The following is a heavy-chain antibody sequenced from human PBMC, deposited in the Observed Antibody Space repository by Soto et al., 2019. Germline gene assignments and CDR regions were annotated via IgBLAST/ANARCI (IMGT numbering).Heavy chain of an antibody. D-gene: IGHD4-17*01. CDR1: GFTFSSYG. CDR2: IWYDGSNK. V-gene: IGHV3-33*01. J-gene: IGHJ3*02. CDR3: ATTLVTTFHDAFDI. Sequence: QVQLVESGGGVVQPGRSLRLSCAASGFTFSSYGMHWVRQAPGKGLEWVAVIWYDGSNKYYADSVKGRFTISRDNSKNTLYLQMNSLRAEDTAVYYCATTLVTTFHDAFDIWGQGTMVTVSS.